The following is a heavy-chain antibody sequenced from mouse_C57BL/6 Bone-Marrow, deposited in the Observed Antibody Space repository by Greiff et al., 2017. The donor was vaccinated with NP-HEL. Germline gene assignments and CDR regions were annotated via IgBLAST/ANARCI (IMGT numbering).Heavy chain of an antibody. Sequence: EVKLVESGGGLVQPGGSLKLSCAASGFTFSDYYMYWVRQTPEKRLEWVAYISNGGGSTYYPDTVKGRFTISRDNAKNTLYLQMSRLKSEDAAMYYCARHPYDYGAYYAMDYWGQGTSVTVAS. D-gene: IGHD2-4*01. V-gene: IGHV5-12*01. CDR3: ARHPYDYGAYYAMDY. J-gene: IGHJ4*01. CDR1: GFTFSDYY. CDR2: ISNGGGST.